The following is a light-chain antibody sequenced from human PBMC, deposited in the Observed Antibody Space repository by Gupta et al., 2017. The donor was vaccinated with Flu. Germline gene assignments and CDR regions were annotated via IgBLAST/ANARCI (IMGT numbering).Light chain of an antibody. CDR3: QQYGSSPPCT. CDR1: QSVSSSY. CDR2: GAS. J-gene: IGKJ2*02. Sequence: EIVLTQSPGTLSLSPGERATLSCRASQSVSSSYLAWYQQKPGQAPRLLIYGASSRDTGIPDRFSGSGSGTDFTLTISRLEPEDFAVYYCQQYGSSPPCTFGQGTKLEIK. V-gene: IGKV3-20*01.